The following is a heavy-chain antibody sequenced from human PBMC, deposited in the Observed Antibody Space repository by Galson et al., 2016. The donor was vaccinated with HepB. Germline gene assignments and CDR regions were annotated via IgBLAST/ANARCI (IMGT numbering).Heavy chain of an antibody. V-gene: IGHV3-74*01. D-gene: IGHD6-13*01. CDR3: RIGAAGIDY. CDR1: GFTFSSHW. Sequence: LRLSCAASGFTFSSHWMHWVRQAPGKGLVCVSRLKSDGSSTYYADSVKGRFTISRDNAKNPLYLQMNSLRAEDTAVYYCRIGAAGIDYWGQGTLVTVSS. J-gene: IGHJ4*02. CDR2: LKSDGSST.